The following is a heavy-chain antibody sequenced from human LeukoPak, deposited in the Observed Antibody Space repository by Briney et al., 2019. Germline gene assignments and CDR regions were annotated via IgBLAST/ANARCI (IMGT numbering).Heavy chain of an antibody. D-gene: IGHD5-24*01. CDR3: ARSRDGYTLFDY. CDR1: GGTFSSYA. V-gene: IGHV1-69*04. J-gene: IGHJ4*02. Sequence: ASVKVSCKASGGTFSSYAISWVRQAPGQGLEWVGRIIPILGIANYAQKFQGRVTITADKSTSTAYMELSSLRSEDTAVYYCARSRDGYTLFDYWGQGTLVTVSS. CDR2: IIPILGIA.